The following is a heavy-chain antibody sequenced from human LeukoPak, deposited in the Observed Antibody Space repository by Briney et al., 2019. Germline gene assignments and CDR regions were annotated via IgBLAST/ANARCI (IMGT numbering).Heavy chain of an antibody. Sequence: GGSLRLSCAASGSTFSSYAMNWVRQSPGKGLEWVGRIKPNSDDGTTDYAAPVKGRITISRDDSKNTLFLQMNSLKNEDTAVYYCTTYTFGSPYWGQGTLVTVSS. CDR1: GSTFSSYA. J-gene: IGHJ4*02. V-gene: IGHV3-15*07. CDR3: TTYTFGSPY. CDR2: IKPNSDDGTT. D-gene: IGHD3-10*01.